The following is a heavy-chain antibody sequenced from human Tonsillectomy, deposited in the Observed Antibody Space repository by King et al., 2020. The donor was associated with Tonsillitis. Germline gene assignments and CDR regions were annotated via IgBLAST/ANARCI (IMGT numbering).Heavy chain of an antibody. CDR1: GGSISSSSYY. J-gene: IGHJ4*02. CDR3: ASQYPRSGRPQRDFDY. V-gene: IGHV4-39*07. D-gene: IGHD6-19*01. Sequence: QLQESGPGLVKPSETLSFTCTVSGGSISSSSYYWGWIRQPPGKGLEWIGSIYYSGSTYLNPSLKSRVTISIDTSKNQFSLRLSYVTAADTAVYYCASQYPRSGRPQRDFDYWGQGTLVTVSS. CDR2: IYYSGST.